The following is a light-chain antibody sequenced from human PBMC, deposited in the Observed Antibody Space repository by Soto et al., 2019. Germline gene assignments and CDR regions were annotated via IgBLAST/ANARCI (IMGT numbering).Light chain of an antibody. J-gene: IGLJ2*01. CDR3: SSYAGSNNVI. Sequence: QSALTQPPSASGSPGQSVTISCTGTSSDVGGYNYVSWYQQYPGKPPKLMIYEVSKRPSGVPDRFSGSKSGNTASLTVSGLQAEDEADYYCSSYAGSNNVIFGGGTKLTVL. CDR2: EVS. CDR1: SSDVGGYNY. V-gene: IGLV2-8*01.